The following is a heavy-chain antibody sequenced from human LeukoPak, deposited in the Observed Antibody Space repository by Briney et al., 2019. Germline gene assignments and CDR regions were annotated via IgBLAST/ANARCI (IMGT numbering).Heavy chain of an antibody. CDR3: ARSSGHYNSDNWFDH. J-gene: IGHJ5*02. CDR2: ISYSGST. Sequence: SETLSLTCTVSGGSISSYYWTWIRQPPGKGLEWIGYISYSGSTFYNPSLKSRVTMSVDTSKNHFSLKLTSVTAADTAVYFCARSSGHYNSDNWFDHWGQGTLVTVSS. D-gene: IGHD3-22*01. V-gene: IGHV4-59*01. CDR1: GGSISSYY.